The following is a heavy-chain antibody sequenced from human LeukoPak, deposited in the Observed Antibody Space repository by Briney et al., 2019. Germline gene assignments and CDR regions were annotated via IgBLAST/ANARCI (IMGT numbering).Heavy chain of an antibody. CDR1: GFTFSSFS. Sequence: GGSLRLSCAASGFTFSSFSMIWVRQAPGKGLEWVSSTSSSGAYTFYAESGKGRFTISRDNAKNSLFLQMNSLRAEDTAMYYCAKGTKPVMTIPAYWGQGILVTVSS. V-gene: IGHV3-21*04. J-gene: IGHJ4*02. D-gene: IGHD1/OR15-1a*01. CDR2: TSSSGAYT. CDR3: AKGTKPVMTIPAY.